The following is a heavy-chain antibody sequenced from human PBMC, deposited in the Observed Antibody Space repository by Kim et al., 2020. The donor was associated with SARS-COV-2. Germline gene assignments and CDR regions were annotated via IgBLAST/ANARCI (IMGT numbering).Heavy chain of an antibody. Sequence: GGSLRLSCAASGFTFSTYAMSWVRQAPGKGLEWVSGIFGGNTYYADSVKGRFTISRDNSKNTLSLQMNSLGAEDTAVYYCVKEDGSSLKDFFDFWGQGTLVTVSS. V-gene: IGHV3-23*01. CDR3: VKEDGSSLKDFFDF. J-gene: IGHJ4*02. CDR1: GFTFSTYA. D-gene: IGHD6-13*01. CDR2: IFGGNT.